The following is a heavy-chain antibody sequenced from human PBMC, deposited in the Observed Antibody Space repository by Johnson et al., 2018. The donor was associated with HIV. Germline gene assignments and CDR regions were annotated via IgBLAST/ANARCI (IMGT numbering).Heavy chain of an antibody. D-gene: IGHD3-22*01. V-gene: IGHV3-30-3*01. CDR3: ARGRDYYDSSGGQDAFDI. J-gene: IGHJ3*02. CDR2: ISYDGSNK. Sequence: QEKLVESGGGVVQPGRSLRLSCAASGFTFSSYAMHWVRQAPGKGLDWVAVISYDGSNKYYADSVKGRFTISRDNSKNTLYLQMNSLRAEDTAVYYCARGRDYYDSSGGQDAFDIWGQGTMVTVSS. CDR1: GFTFSSYA.